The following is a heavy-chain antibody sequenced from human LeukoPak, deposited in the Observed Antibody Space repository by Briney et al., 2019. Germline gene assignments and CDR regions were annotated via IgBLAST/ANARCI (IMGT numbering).Heavy chain of an antibody. D-gene: IGHD4/OR15-4a*01. CDR1: GFTFTNYN. V-gene: IGHV3-21*01. CDR3: ARIPNSANFPNWFDP. J-gene: IGHJ5*02. CDR2: ISGTNSYI. Sequence: PGGSLRLSCAASGFTFTNYNMNWVRQAPGKGLEWVSSISGTNSYIYYADSVKGRFTISRDNAKNSLYLQMNSLRAEDTAVYYCARIPNSANFPNWFDPWGQRTLVTVSS.